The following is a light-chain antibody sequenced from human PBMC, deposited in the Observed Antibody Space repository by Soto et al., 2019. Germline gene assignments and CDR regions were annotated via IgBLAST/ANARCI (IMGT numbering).Light chain of an antibody. J-gene: IGKJ3*01. CDR2: WAD. Sequence: ENVLTQSPDSLAVPLGERASFTCTTGRGVFSSPTTRNSLAWYQQKPGQSPKLLIQWADTRQDGVPERFSGSGSRTDFTLTITSLQAEDVAVYYCQQYYRAPFTFGPGTRVEIK. V-gene: IGKV4-1*01. CDR3: QQYYRAPFT. CDR1: RGVFSSPTTRNS.